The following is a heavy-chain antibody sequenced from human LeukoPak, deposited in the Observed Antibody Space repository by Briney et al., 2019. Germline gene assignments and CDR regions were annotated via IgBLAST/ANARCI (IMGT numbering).Heavy chain of an antibody. V-gene: IGHV3-11*01. CDR2: ISSSGSTI. CDR3: ARVPSRQPLGSRPNGGDY. CDR1: GFTFSDYY. D-gene: IGHD3-16*01. Sequence: GGSLRLSCAASGFTFSDYYMSWIRQAPGKGLEWVSYISSSGSTIYYADSVKGRFTISRDNAKNSLYLQMNSLRAEDTAVYYCARVPSRQPLGSRPNGGDYWGQGTLVTVSS. J-gene: IGHJ4*02.